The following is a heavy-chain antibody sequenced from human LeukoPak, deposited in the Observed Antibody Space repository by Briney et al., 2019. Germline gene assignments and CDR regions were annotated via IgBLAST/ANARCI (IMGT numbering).Heavy chain of an antibody. CDR2: INPNSGGT. V-gene: IGHV1-2*02. D-gene: IGHD3-3*01. J-gene: IGHJ6*03. CDR1: GYTFTGYY. Sequence: GASVKVSCKASGYTFTGYYMHWVRQAPGQGLEWMGWINPNSGGTNYAQKFQGRVTMTRDTSISTAYMELSRLRSDDTAVYYCAREGTITIFGKYYYYMDVWGKGTTVTVSS. CDR3: AREGTITIFGKYYYYMDV.